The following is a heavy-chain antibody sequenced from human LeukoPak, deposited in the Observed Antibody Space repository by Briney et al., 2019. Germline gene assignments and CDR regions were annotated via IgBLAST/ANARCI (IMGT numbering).Heavy chain of an antibody. Sequence: SETLSLTCTVSGGSISSSSYYWGWIRQPPGKGLEWIGSIYYSGSTYYNPSLKSRVTISVDTSKNHFSLKLSSVTAADTAVYYCARGERGYSYGKGGYYYGMDVWGQGTTVTVSS. CDR1: GGSISSSSYY. CDR3: ARGERGYSYGKGGYYYGMDV. CDR2: IYYSGST. J-gene: IGHJ6*02. V-gene: IGHV4-39*07. D-gene: IGHD5-18*01.